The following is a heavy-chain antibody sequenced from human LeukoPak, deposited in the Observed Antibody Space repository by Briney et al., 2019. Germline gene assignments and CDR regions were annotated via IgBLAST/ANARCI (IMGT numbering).Heavy chain of an antibody. CDR1: GDPFNTNY. J-gene: IGHJ4*02. Sequence: SETLSLTCTVSGDPFNTNYWGWIRQSPGKGPEWIGHIFYSGIPTYNPSLQSRVTISIDTSNKQFSLKLKSVTTADTAVYYCAKDRGTGWYGIDYWGQGTLVTVSS. CDR2: IFYSGIP. CDR3: AKDRGTGWYGIDY. D-gene: IGHD6-19*01. V-gene: IGHV4-59*01.